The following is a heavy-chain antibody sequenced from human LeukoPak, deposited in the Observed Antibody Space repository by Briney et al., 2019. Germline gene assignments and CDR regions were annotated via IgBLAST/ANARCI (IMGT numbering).Heavy chain of an antibody. CDR3: AKDHAPGHIAVAAY. J-gene: IGHJ4*02. D-gene: IGHD6-19*01. V-gene: IGHV3-23*01. Sequence: GGSLRLSCAASGFTFSSYAMSWVRQAPGKGLEWVSAISGSGGSTYYADSVKGRFTISRDSSKNTLYLQMNSLRAEDTAVYYCAKDHAPGHIAVAAYWGQGTLVTVSS. CDR1: GFTFSSYA. CDR2: ISGSGGST.